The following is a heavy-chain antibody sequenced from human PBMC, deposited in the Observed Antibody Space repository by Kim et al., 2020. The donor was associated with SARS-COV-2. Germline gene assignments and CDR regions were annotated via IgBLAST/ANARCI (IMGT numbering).Heavy chain of an antibody. V-gene: IGHV3-23*01. Sequence: GGSLRLSCTTSGFTFTGHAMRWVRQAPGKGLEWVCSIRGNDSGTYYVYAVKGRGWISIDGADYTKTLHMHTISLNNADTDVYLKARGDWIGGAWY. CDR2: IRGNDSGT. D-gene: IGHD1-1*01. CDR1: GFTFTGHA. J-gene: IGHJ2*01. CDR3: ARGDWIGGAWY.